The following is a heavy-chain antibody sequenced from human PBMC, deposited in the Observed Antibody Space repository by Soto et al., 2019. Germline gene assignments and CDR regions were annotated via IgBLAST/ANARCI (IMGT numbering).Heavy chain of an antibody. D-gene: IGHD6-19*01. Sequence: EVQLLESGGGLVQPGGSLRLSCAASGFTFSSYAMSWVPQAPGKGLEWVSAISGSGGSTYYADCVKGRFTISRDNSKNTRYLQMNRLRAEDTAVYYCAKVLAVADNELAFDIWGQGTMVTVSS. CDR3: AKVLAVADNELAFDI. CDR2: ISGSGGST. V-gene: IGHV3-23*01. CDR1: GFTFSSYA. J-gene: IGHJ3*02.